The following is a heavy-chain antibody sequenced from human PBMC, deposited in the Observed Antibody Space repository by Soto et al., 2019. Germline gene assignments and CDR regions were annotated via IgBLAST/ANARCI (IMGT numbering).Heavy chain of an antibody. D-gene: IGHD5-18*01. V-gene: IGHV3-74*01. CDR1: GFTFSNHW. Sequence: PGGSLRLSCAAAGFTFSNHWMHWVRQAPGKGLVWVSRINSDGSSTFYADSVKGRFTISRDNAKNTVYLQMNSLRGEDTAMYYCARGIQNRYGRDVWGKGTRVTVPS. J-gene: IGHJ6*04. CDR2: INSDGSST. CDR3: ARGIQNRYGRDV.